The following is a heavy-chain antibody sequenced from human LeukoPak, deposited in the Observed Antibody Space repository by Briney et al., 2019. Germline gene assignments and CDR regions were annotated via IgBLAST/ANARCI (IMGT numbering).Heavy chain of an antibody. D-gene: IGHD6-13*01. CDR3: ARSPTPYSSSWLNWFDP. Sequence: GGSLRLSCAASGFTFSSYEMNWVRQAPGKGLEWVSYISSSGSTIYYADAVKGRFTISRDNAKNSLYLQINSLRAEDTAVYYCARSPTPYSSSWLNWFDPWGQGTLVTVSS. V-gene: IGHV3-48*03. CDR2: ISSSGSTI. CDR1: GFTFSSYE. J-gene: IGHJ5*02.